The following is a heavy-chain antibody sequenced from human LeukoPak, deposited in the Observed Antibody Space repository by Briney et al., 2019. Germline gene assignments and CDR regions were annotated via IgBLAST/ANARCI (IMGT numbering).Heavy chain of an antibody. CDR2: IYYSGST. CDR1: GGSISSSSYY. J-gene: IGHJ4*02. CDR3: ASKPYYYDSSGYDY. V-gene: IGHV4-39*01. D-gene: IGHD3-22*01. Sequence: SETLSLTCTVSGGSISSSSYYWGWIRQPPGKGLEWIGSIYYSGSTYYNPSLNSRVTISVDTSKNQFSLKLSSVTAADTAVYYCASKPYYYDSSGYDYWGQGTLVTVSS.